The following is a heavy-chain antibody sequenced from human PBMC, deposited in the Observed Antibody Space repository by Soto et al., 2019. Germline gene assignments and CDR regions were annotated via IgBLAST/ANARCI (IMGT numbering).Heavy chain of an antibody. J-gene: IGHJ6*02. D-gene: IGHD3-22*01. CDR1: GYTFTGYY. CDR3: AREAIVPWDYYYYYGMDV. Sequence: ASVKVSCKASGYTFTGYYMHWVRQAPGQGLEWMGWINPNSGGTNYAQKFQGWVTMTRDTSISTAYMELSRLRSDDTAVYYCAREAIVPWDYYYYYGMDVWGQGTTLTVSS. V-gene: IGHV1-2*04. CDR2: INPNSGGT.